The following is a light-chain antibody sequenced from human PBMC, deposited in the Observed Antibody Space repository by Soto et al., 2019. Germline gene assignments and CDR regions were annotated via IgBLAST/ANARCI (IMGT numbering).Light chain of an antibody. V-gene: IGKV1-33*01. J-gene: IGKJ4*01. CDR2: GAS. CDR1: QDIKKY. Sequence: DIQMTQSPSSLSASVGDRVTITCQASQDIKKYLNWYQQKPGKAPKLLISGASSLETGVPSRFSGSGSGIHFTFTISSLQPEDVAAYYCQKYNSAPLTFGGGTKVEIK. CDR3: QKYNSAPLT.